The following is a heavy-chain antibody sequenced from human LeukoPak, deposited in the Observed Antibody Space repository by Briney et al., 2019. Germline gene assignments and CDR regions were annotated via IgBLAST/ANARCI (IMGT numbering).Heavy chain of an antibody. CDR3: ARRGLPDS. V-gene: IGHV3-7*05. CDR1: GFTFNTYW. D-gene: IGHD2-15*01. CDR2: IKEDGSDK. J-gene: IGHJ5*01. Sequence: PGGSLRLSCAASGFTFNTYWMSWVHQAPGKGLEWVANIKEDGSDKYYVDSMKGRFTISRDNAKNSLYLQMNSLRAEDTAVYYCARRGLPDSWGQGTLVTVSS.